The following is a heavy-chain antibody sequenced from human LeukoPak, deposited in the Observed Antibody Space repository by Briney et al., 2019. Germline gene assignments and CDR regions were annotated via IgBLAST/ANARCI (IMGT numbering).Heavy chain of an antibody. CDR2: IYSGGST. V-gene: IGHV3-66*02. CDR3: ARDQRGYYDSSGYPPYYYCGMDV. Sequence: GGSLRLSCAASGFTVSSNYMSWVRQAPGKGLEWVSVIYSGGSTYYADSVKGRFTISRDNSKNTLYLQMNSLRAEDTAVYYCARDQRGYYDSSGYPPYYYCGMDVWGQGTTVTVSS. J-gene: IGHJ6*02. D-gene: IGHD3-22*01. CDR1: GFTVSSNY.